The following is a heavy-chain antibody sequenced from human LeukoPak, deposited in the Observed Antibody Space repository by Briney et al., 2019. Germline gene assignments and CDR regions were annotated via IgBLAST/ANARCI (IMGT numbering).Heavy chain of an antibody. D-gene: IGHD1-26*01. CDR2: ITGSGGST. CDR3: ARDAYSGRYGDDYYYYMDV. V-gene: IGHV3-23*01. J-gene: IGHJ6*03. Sequence: GGTLRLSCAASGFTFSNYGLSWVRQAPGKGLEWVSGITGSGGSTYYADSVKGRFTISRDNSKNTLYLQMNRLRAEDKAVYYCARDAYSGRYGDDYYYYMDVWGKGTTVTISS. CDR1: GFTFSNYG.